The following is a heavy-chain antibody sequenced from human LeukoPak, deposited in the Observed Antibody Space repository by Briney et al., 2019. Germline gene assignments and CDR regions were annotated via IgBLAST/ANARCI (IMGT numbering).Heavy chain of an antibody. J-gene: IGHJ3*02. D-gene: IGHD3-10*02. CDR2: ISDTGGGT. V-gene: IGHV3-23*01. CDR3: AKMMLVNVHQQPAFDI. CDR1: RFTFSSYG. Sequence: GGSLRLSCAASRFTFSSYGMTWVRQAPGKGLEWVSTISDTGGGTFYADSVKGRFTISRDNSQNTLFLQMNRLRADDTAIYYCAKMMLVNVHQQPAFDIWGQGTMVTVS.